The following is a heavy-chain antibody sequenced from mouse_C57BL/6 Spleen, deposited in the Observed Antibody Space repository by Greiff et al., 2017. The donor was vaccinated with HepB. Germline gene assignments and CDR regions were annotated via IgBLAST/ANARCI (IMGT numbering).Heavy chain of an antibody. J-gene: IGHJ2*01. CDR1: GYTFTSYW. CDR3: ARRSTMFDY. CDR2: IDPSDSYT. D-gene: IGHD2-1*01. V-gene: IGHV1-50*01. Sequence: QVQLQQPGAELVKPGASVKLSCKASGYTFTSYWMQWVKQRPGQGLEWIGEIDPSDSYTNYNQKFKGKATLTVDTSSSTAYMQLRSLTSEDSAVYYCARRSTMFDYWGQGTTLTVSS.